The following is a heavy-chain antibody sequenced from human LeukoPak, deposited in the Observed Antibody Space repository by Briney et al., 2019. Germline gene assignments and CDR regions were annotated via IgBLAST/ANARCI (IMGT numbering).Heavy chain of an antibody. D-gene: IGHD2-15*01. V-gene: IGHV4-39*01. Sequence: SETLSLTCTVSGGSISSGSYYWGWIRQPPGKELEWIGSIYYSGSTYYNPSLKSRVTISVDKNQFSLKLSSVTAADTAVYYCARLGYCSGGNCFRYYFDYWGQGILVTVSS. CDR2: IYYSGST. J-gene: IGHJ4*02. CDR1: GGSISSGSYY. CDR3: ARLGYCSGGNCFRYYFDY.